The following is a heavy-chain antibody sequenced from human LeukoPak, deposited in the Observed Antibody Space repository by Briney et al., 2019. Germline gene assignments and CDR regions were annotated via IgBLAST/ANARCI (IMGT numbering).Heavy chain of an antibody. CDR3: ARRRGRTFYFDY. CDR1: GGSISSYY. Sequence: SETLSLTCTVSGGSISSYYWSWIRQPPGKGLEWIGYIYYSGSTNYNPSLKSRVTISVDTSKNQFSLRLSSVTAADTAVYYCARRRGRTFYFDYWGRGTLVTVSS. J-gene: IGHJ4*02. V-gene: IGHV4-59*08. CDR2: IYYSGST. D-gene: IGHD3-16*01.